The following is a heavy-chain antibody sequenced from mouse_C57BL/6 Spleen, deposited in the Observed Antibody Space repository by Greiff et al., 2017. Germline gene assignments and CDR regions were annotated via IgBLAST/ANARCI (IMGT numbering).Heavy chain of an antibody. D-gene: IGHD1-1*01. CDR3: ARLSNYYGRDYAIDY. Sequence: VQLQQSGPELVKPGASVKIPCTASGYTFTDYNMDWVKQSHGKSLEWIGDINPNNGGTKYNQKFKGKATLTVDKSSSTAYMELRSLTSEDTAVYYCARLSNYYGRDYAIDYWGQGTSVTVSS. V-gene: IGHV1-18*01. J-gene: IGHJ4*01. CDR1: GYTFTDYN. CDR2: INPNNGGT.